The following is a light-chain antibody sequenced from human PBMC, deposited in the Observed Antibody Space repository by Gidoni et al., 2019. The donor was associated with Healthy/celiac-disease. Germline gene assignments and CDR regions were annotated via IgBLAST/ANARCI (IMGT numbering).Light chain of an antibody. V-gene: IGKV3-20*01. Sequence: EIVLTQSQGTLPLSPGERATLSCRASQSVTSSYLAWYQQKPGPAPRLLIYGASSRATGIPDRFSGSGSGTDFTLTISRLEPEDFAVYYCQQYGSSPPVTFGPGTKVDIK. CDR3: QQYGSSPPVT. CDR1: QSVTSSY. CDR2: GAS. J-gene: IGKJ3*01.